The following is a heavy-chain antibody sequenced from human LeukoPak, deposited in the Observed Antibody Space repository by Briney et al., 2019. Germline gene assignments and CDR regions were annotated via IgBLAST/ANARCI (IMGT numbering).Heavy chain of an antibody. CDR2: IYYSGST. CDR3: ARAIVNTWHFDY. D-gene: IGHD1-26*01. CDR1: GGSISGYY. V-gene: IGHV4-59*01. Sequence: ASETLSLTCTVSGGSISGYYWNWIRQPPGKGLEWIGHIYYSGSTNYNPSLKSRVTISVDTSKTQFSLKLSSVTAADTAVYYCARAIVNTWHFDYWGQGTLVTVSS. J-gene: IGHJ4*02.